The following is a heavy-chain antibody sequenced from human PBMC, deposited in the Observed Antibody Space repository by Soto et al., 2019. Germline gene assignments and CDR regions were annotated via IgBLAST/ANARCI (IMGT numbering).Heavy chain of an antibody. D-gene: IGHD6-19*01. J-gene: IGHJ4*02. Sequence: GASVKVSCKASGYTFTSYYMHWVRQAPGQGLEWMGIINPSGGSTSYAQKFQGRVTMTRDTSTSTVYMELSSLRSDDTAVYYCARDAPDYSSGWFPLDYWGQGTLVTVSS. CDR3: ARDAPDYSSGWFPLDY. CDR2: INPSGGST. CDR1: GYTFTSYY. V-gene: IGHV1-46*01.